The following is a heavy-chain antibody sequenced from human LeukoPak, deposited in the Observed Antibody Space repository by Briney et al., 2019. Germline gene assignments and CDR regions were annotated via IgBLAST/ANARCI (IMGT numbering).Heavy chain of an antibody. CDR1: GGTFSSYT. CDR3: ARGIDSSGYLEYFQH. D-gene: IGHD3-22*01. J-gene: IGHJ1*01. Sequence: GSSVKVSCNASGGTFSSYTISWVRQAPGQGLEWMGRIIPILGIANYAQKFQGRVTITADKSTSTAYMELSSLRSEDTAVYYCARGIDSSGYLEYFQHWGQGTLVTVSS. V-gene: IGHV1-69*02. CDR2: IIPILGIA.